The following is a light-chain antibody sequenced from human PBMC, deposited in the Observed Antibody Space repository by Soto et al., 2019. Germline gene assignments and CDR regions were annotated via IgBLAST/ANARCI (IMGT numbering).Light chain of an antibody. CDR1: RSDVGGYDY. V-gene: IGLV2-14*01. CDR3: SSYSTSSNLG. Sequence: QSALTQPASGSVSPGQSVTISCTGARSDVGGYDYVSWYQQHPGKAPKLILYEVNNRPSGVSNHFSGSKSGNTAALIISGLHAEVEADYYCSSYSTSSNLGFGSGTKLTVL. CDR2: EVN. J-gene: IGLJ1*01.